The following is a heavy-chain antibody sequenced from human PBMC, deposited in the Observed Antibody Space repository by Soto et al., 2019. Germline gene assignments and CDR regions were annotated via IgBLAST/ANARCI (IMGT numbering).Heavy chain of an antibody. J-gene: IGHJ6*03. CDR1: GGSFSGYY. CDR2: INHSGST. D-gene: IGHD1-1*01. CDR3: ARGEDWNDVGSTEEYYYSYMDV. Sequence: SETLSLTCAVYGGSFSGYYWSWLRQPPGKGLEWIGEINHSGSTNYNPSLKSRVTISVDTSKNQFSLKLSSVTAADTPVYYCARGEDWNDVGSTEEYYYSYMDVWGKGTTVTVS. V-gene: IGHV4-34*01.